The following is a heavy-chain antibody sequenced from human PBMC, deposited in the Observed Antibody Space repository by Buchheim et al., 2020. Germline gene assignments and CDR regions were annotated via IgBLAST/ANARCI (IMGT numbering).Heavy chain of an antibody. CDR3: ARDRGAHDFGPIDY. D-gene: IGHD4-17*01. CDR1: GVSINTGTFY. V-gene: IGHV4-31*03. CDR2: VYYTGRA. J-gene: IGHJ4*02. Sequence: QVQLQESGPGLVKPSQTLSLTCTVSGVSINTGTFYWSWIRQHPGKGLEWIGYVYYTGRAYSNPSLKSRVSMSVDTYQNQFSLNLASVTAAGTAVYYCARDRGAHDFGPIDYWGQGAL.